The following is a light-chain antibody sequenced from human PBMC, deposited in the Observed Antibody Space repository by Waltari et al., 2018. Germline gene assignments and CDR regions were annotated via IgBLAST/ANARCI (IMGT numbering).Light chain of an antibody. CDR1: TSDLGGYNY. V-gene: IGLV2-14*01. J-gene: IGLJ3*02. CDR3: CSFTSSSTWV. CDR2: YVT. Sequence: QSALTQPASVSGSPGQSTTISCSGTTSDLGGYNYVSWFQQPPGKAPKPIIYYVTRRPSGVSNRFSGSKSGNTASLTISGLQAEDEADYYCCSFTSSSTWVFGGGTKLTVL.